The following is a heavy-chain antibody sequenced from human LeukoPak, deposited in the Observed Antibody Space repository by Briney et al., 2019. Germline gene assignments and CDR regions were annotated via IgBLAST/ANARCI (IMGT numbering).Heavy chain of an antibody. Sequence: GGSLRLSCAASGFTFSSYGMSWVRQAPGKGLEWVANIKQDGREKYYVDPVKGRFTISRDNAKKSLYLQMNSLRAEDTAVYYCARARIEMATIVFDYWGQGTLVTVSS. J-gene: IGHJ4*02. D-gene: IGHD5-24*01. CDR2: IKQDGREK. V-gene: IGHV3-7*05. CDR1: GFTFSSYG. CDR3: ARARIEMATIVFDY.